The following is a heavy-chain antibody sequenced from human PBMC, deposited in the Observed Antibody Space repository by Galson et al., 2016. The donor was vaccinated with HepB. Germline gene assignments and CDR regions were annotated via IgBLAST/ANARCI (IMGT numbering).Heavy chain of an antibody. CDR1: GFTFSSSS. D-gene: IGHD3-3*01. J-gene: IGHJ4*02. CDR2: VSWSGGNI. CDR3: ARDISAAREYEGLFEW. V-gene: IGHV3-21*01. Sequence: SLRLSCAASGFTFSSSSMNWVRRAPGKGLEWVSGVSWSGGNIGYADSVKGRFTISRDNAKNSLYLQMNSLRAEDTAIYYCARDISAAREYEGLFEWWGQGTLVTVSS.